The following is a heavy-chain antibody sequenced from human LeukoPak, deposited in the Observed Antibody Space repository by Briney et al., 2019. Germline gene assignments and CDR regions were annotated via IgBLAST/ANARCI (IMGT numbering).Heavy chain of an antibody. CDR1: GGSISSSSYY. CDR3: ARETVTPLYYYGMDV. D-gene: IGHD4-11*01. Sequence: SETLSLTCTVSGGSISSSSYYWGWIRQPPGKGLEWIGSIYYSGSTYYNPSLKSRVTISVDTSKNQFSLKLSSVTAADTAVYYCARETVTPLYYYGMDVWGQGTTVTVSS. CDR2: IYYSGST. J-gene: IGHJ6*02. V-gene: IGHV4-39*07.